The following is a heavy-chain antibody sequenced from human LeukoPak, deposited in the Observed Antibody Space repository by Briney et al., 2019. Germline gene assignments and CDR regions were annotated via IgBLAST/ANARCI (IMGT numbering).Heavy chain of an antibody. D-gene: IGHD3-22*01. CDR3: ARVKPDSSGGSDY. CDR2: IRSSGSTI. Sequence: GGSLRLSCTASGFTFSTYEMNWVRQAPGKGLEWVSYIRSSGSTIYYADSVKGRFTISRDNTKNSLYLQMNSLGADDTAVYYCARVKPDSSGGSDYWGQGTLVTVSS. J-gene: IGHJ4*02. V-gene: IGHV3-48*03. CDR1: GFTFSTYE.